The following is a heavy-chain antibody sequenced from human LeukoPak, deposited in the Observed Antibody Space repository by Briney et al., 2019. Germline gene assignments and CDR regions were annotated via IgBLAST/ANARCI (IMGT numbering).Heavy chain of an antibody. Sequence: PSGTLSLTCAVSGGSITSHYWNWIRQPPGKELEWIGYIYFSGSTDYNPSLKGRVTISVDTSKNQFSLNLNSVTAADTAVYYCARERGAGGFDFWGQGALVTVSS. CDR3: ARERGAGGFDF. D-gene: IGHD4/OR15-4a*01. CDR1: GGSITSHY. J-gene: IGHJ4*02. CDR2: IYFSGST. V-gene: IGHV4-59*11.